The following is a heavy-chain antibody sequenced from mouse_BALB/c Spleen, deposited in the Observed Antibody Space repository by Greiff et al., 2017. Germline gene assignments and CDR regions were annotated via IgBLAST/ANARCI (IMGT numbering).Heavy chain of an antibody. CDR2: INPSTGYT. Sequence: QVQLQQSGAELAKPGASVKMSCKASGYTFTSYWMHWVKQRPGQGLEWIGYINPSTGYTEYNQKFKDKATLTADKSSSTAYMQLSSLTSEDSAVYYCARPTMSSVYAMGYWGEGTSVTVSS. D-gene: IGHD2-10*01. J-gene: IGHJ4*01. V-gene: IGHV1-7*01. CDR3: ARPTMSSVYAMGY. CDR1: GYTFTSYW.